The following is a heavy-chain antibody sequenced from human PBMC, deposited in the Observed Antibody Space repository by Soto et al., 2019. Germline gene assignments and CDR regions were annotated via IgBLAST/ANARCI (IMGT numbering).Heavy chain of an antibody. CDR1: GYTFSSNS. CDR3: ARDAISMVRGTNNWFDP. Sequence: ASVKVSCKASGYTFSSNSIHWVRQAPGQGLEWMGWITPFNGDTSYAQKFQGRVTMTTDTSTSTVFMELRSLRFDDTAVYYCARDAISMVRGTNNWFDPWGQGTLVTVSS. D-gene: IGHD3-10*01. J-gene: IGHJ5*02. CDR2: ITPFNGDT. V-gene: IGHV1-18*04.